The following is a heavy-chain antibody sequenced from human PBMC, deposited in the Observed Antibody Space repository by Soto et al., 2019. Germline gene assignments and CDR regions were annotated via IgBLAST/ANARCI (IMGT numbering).Heavy chain of an antibody. CDR3: AKGGYSGYLDY. CDR2: FYYSGST. CDR1: GGSICIYY. D-gene: IGHD5-12*01. J-gene: IGHJ4*02. V-gene: IGHV4-59*01. Sequence: SETLSLTCTVSGGSICIYYRSWIRQPPGKGLEWIGYFYYSGSTNYNPSLKSRVTISADTSKNQFSLRLSSVTAADTAVYYCAKGGYSGYLDYWGQGTLVTVSS.